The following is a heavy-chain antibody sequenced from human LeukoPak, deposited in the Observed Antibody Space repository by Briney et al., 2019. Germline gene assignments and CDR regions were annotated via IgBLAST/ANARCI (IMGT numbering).Heavy chain of an antibody. CDR3: ARCPYGRRGSYRYRWYFDL. CDR2: INHSGST. CDR1: GGSFSGYY. J-gene: IGHJ2*01. V-gene: IGHV4-34*01. D-gene: IGHD3-16*02. Sequence: SETLSLTCAVYGGSFSGYYWSWIRQPPGKGLEWIGEINHSGSTNYNPSLKSRVTISVDTSKNQFSLKLSSVSAAETAVYYCARCPYGRRGSYRYRWYFDLWGRGTLVTVSS.